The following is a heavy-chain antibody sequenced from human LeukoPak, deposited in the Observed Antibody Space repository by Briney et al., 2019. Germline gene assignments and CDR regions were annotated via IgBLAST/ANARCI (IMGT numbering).Heavy chain of an antibody. D-gene: IGHD1-26*01. Sequence: GGSLRLSCAASGFTLRNYAMHWVRQAPGKGLEWVAVISYDGTNKYYADSVKGRFTISRDTSKNTLYLQMNSLRAEDTAVYYCARTWQLDSWGQGTLVTVSS. CDR2: ISYDGTNK. CDR1: GFTLRNYA. J-gene: IGHJ4*02. V-gene: IGHV3-30-3*01. CDR3: ARTWQLDS.